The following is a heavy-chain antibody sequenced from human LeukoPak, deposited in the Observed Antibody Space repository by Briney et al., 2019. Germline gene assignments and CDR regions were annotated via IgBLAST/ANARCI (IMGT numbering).Heavy chain of an antibody. CDR2: IYYSGST. CDR1: GGSISSGGYY. V-gene: IGHV4-31*03. D-gene: IGHD3-16*01. J-gene: IGHJ5*02. Sequence: PSQTLSLTCTVSGGSISSGGYYWSWIRQYPGKGLERIGSIYYSGSTYYNPSLKSRLSISVDTSNNQFSLNLSSVTAADTAVYYCAKVLRGTGNWFDPWGQGTLVTVSS. CDR3: AKVLRGTGNWFDP.